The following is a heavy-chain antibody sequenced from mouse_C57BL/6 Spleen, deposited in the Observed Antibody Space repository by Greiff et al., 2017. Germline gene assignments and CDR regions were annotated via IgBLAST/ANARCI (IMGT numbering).Heavy chain of an antibody. Sequence: VQLQQPGAELVRPGSSVKLSCKASGYTFTSYWMDWVKQRPGQGLEWIGNIYPSDSETHYNQKFKDKATLAVDKSSSTAYLQLSSLTSEDSAVYYCARWDSNYAFDYWGQGTTLTVSS. J-gene: IGHJ2*01. CDR3: ARWDSNYAFDY. D-gene: IGHD2-5*01. CDR1: GYTFTSYW. V-gene: IGHV1-61*01. CDR2: IYPSDSET.